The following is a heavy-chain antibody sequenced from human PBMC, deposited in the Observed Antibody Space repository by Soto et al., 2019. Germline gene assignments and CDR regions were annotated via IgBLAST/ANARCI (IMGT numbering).Heavy chain of an antibody. J-gene: IGHJ4*02. CDR1: SGSISSSNW. CDR2: IYHSGST. CDR3: ARATGPHYYFDY. V-gene: IGHV4-4*02. Sequence: SETLSLTCAVSSGSISSSNWWSWVRQPPGKGLEWIGEIYHSGSTNYNPSLKSRVTISVDKSKNQFSLKLSSVTAADTAVYYCARATGPHYYFDYWGQGTLVTVSS.